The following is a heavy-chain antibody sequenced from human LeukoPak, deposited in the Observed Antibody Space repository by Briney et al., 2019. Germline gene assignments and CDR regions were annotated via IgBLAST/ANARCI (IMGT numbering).Heavy chain of an antibody. CDR1: GFTFSSYA. V-gene: IGHV3-23*01. CDR3: AKAPVTTCRGAFCYPFDY. Sequence: GSLRLSCAASGFTFSSYAMNWVRLAPGKGLEWVSAISDTGNTYHADSVKGRFTISRDSSKNTLFLQMNRLRPEDAAVYYCAKAPVTTCRGAFCYPFDYWGLGTLVTVSS. CDR2: ISDTGNT. J-gene: IGHJ4*02. D-gene: IGHD2-15*01.